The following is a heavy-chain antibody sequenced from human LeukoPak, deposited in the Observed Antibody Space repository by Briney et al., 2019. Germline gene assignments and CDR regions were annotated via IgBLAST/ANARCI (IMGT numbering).Heavy chain of an antibody. J-gene: IGHJ6*03. V-gene: IGHV4-61*02. CDR1: GGSISSGSYY. CDR2: IYSSQST. D-gene: IGHD3-10*01. CDR3: ARDRGFMVRGSRRGYDDYYYYMDV. Sequence: PSQTLSLTCTVSGGSISSGSYYWSWIRQPAGRGLEWIGRIYSSQSTHYNPSLKSRVTISVDTSNNQFSLKLSSVTAADTAVYYCARDRGFMVRGSRRGYDDYYYYMDVWGKGTTVTISS.